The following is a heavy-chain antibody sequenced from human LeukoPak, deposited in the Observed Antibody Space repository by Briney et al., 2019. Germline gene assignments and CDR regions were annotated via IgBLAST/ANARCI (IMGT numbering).Heavy chain of an antibody. J-gene: IGHJ4*02. CDR2: IRSGGST. Sequence: PGGSLRLSCAASGFTVSSNYMSWVRQAPGKGLEWVSVIRSGGSTYYADSVKGRFTISRDNSKNTLYLQMNSLRAEDTAVYYCARAPGYSYGYLHVHFDYWGQGTLVTASS. CDR1: GFTVSSNY. V-gene: IGHV3-66*01. D-gene: IGHD5-18*01. CDR3: ARAPGYSYGYLHVHFDY.